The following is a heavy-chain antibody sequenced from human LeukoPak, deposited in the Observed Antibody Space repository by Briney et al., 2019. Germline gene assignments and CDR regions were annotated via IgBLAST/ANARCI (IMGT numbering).Heavy chain of an antibody. CDR1: GGTFSSYA. CDR3: ARGPIFGVVGAYYYYMDV. CDR2: IIPIFGTA. D-gene: IGHD3-3*01. V-gene: IGHV1-69*05. Sequence: SVKVSCKASGGTFSSYAISWVRQAPGQGLEWMGGIIPIFGTANYAQKFQGRVTITTDESTSTAYMELSSLRSEDTAVYYCARGPIFGVVGAYYYYMDVWGKGTTVTVSS. J-gene: IGHJ6*03.